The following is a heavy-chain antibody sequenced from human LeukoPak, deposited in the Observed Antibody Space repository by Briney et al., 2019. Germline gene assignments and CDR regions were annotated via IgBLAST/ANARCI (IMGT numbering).Heavy chain of an antibody. CDR3: AKDGTGGGHIVVVTAIPFDY. D-gene: IGHD2-21*02. J-gene: IGHJ4*02. CDR2: ISGSGGST. Sequence: PGGSLRLSCAVSGFTFSSYAMSWVRQAPGKGLEWVSAISGSGGSTYYADSVKGRFTISRDNSKNTLYLQMNSLRAEDTAVYYCAKDGTGGGHIVVVTAIPFDYWGQGTLVTVSS. V-gene: IGHV3-23*01. CDR1: GFTFSSYA.